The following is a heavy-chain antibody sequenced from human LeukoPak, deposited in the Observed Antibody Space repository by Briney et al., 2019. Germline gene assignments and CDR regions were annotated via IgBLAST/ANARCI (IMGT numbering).Heavy chain of an antibody. CDR1: GFSFSTYS. V-gene: IGHV3-21*04. D-gene: IGHD3-9*01. J-gene: IGHJ5*02. Sequence: GGSLRLSCAASGFSFSTYSMIWVRQAPGKGLEWVSSVSGTSEYIYYADSVKGRFTISRDNAKNSLYLQMNSLRAEDTAVYYCARDYTGYFPWGQGTLVIVSS. CDR2: VSGTSEYI. CDR3: ARDYTGYFP.